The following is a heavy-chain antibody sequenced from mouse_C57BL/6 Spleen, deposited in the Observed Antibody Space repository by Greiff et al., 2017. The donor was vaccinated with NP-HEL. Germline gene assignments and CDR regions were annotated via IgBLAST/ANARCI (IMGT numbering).Heavy chain of an antibody. CDR2: IDPSDSET. D-gene: IGHD4-1*01. Sequence: QVQLQQPGAELVRPGSSVKLSCKASGYTFTSYWMHWVKQRPIQGLEWIGNIDPSDSETHYNQKFKDKATLTVDKSSSTAYMQLSSLTSEDSAVYYCARSDWGEAWFAYWGQGTLVTVSA. CDR1: GYTFTSYW. CDR3: ARSDWGEAWFAY. J-gene: IGHJ3*01. V-gene: IGHV1-52*01.